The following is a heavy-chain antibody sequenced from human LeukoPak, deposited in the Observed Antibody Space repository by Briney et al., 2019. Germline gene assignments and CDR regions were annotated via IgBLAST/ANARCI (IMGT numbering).Heavy chain of an antibody. V-gene: IGHV4-59*01. J-gene: IGHJ4*02. D-gene: IGHD2-2*01. Sequence: SETLSLTCTVSGGSISSYYWSWIRQPPGKGLEWIGYIYYSGSTNYNPSLKSRVTISVDTSKNQFSLKLSSVTAADTAVYYCARGGLYCSSTSCYGIEYWGQGTLVTVSS. CDR2: IYYSGST. CDR1: GGSISSYY. CDR3: ARGGLYCSSTSCYGIEY.